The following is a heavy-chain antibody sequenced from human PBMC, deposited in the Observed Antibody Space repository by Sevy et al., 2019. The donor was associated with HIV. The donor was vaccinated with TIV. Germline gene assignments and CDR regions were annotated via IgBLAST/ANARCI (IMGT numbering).Heavy chain of an antibody. Sequence: ASVKVSCKASGGTFRQFPISWVRQAPGQGLEWMGGIIPIFATVNYAEKFKGRVTITADESTSTGYMELSSLRSEETAIYFWARGDKARDRPKFPPIYHDYLDVWGQGTTVTVSS. V-gene: IGHV1-69*13. D-gene: IGHD5-18*01. CDR3: ARGDKARDRPKFPPIYHDYLDV. J-gene: IGHJ6*02. CDR1: GGTFRQFP. CDR2: IIPIFATV.